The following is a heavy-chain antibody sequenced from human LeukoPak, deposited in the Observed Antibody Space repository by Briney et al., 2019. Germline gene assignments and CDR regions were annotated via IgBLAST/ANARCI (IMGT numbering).Heavy chain of an antibody. D-gene: IGHD2-15*01. CDR1: GVSISSYY. J-gene: IGHJ4*02. CDR3: ARVYCSGGSCYIDY. CDR2: IYTSGST. Sequence: PSETLSLTCTVSGVSISSYYWSWLRQPPGKGLEWLGYIYTSGSTNYNPSLKSRVTISVDTSKNQFSLKLSSVTAADTAVYYCARVYCSGGSCYIDYWGQGTLVTVSS. V-gene: IGHV4-4*09.